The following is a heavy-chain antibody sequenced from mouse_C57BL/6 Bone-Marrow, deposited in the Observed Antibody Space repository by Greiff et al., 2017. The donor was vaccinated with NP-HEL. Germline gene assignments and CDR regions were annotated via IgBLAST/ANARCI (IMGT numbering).Heavy chain of an antibody. J-gene: IGHJ1*03. CDR3: DRYYCGSRGWYCDV. CDR2: IDPNSGGT. CDR1: GYTFTSYW. Sequence: QVQLQQPGADLVKPGASVKLSCKASGYTFTSYWMHWVKQRPGRGLEWIGRIDPNSGGTKFNEKFKTKATLTVDKPSSTAYMQLSSLTSEDSAVYYCDRYYCGSRGWYCDVWGTGTTVTVSS. V-gene: IGHV1-72*01. D-gene: IGHD1-1*01.